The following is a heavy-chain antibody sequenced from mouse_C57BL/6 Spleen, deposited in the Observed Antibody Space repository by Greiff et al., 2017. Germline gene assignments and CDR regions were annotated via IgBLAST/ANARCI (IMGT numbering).Heavy chain of an antibody. CDR1: GYTFTSYW. CDR2: IYPGSGST. CDR3: ARNYYDYEGFAY. Sequence: QVQLKQPGAELVKPGASVKMSCKASGYTFTSYWITWVKQRPGQGLEWIGDIYPGSGSTNYNEKFKSKATLTVDTSSSTAYMQLSSLTSEDSAVYYCARNYYDYEGFAYWGQGTLVTVSA. V-gene: IGHV1-55*01. J-gene: IGHJ3*01. D-gene: IGHD2-4*01.